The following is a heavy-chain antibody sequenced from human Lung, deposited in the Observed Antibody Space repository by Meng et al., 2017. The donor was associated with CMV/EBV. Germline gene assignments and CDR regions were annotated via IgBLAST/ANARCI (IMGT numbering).Heavy chain of an antibody. V-gene: IGHV3-23*01. D-gene: IGHD2-2*01. CDR1: GFTFSSYA. CDR2: ISGSGGNT. J-gene: IGHJ5*02. Sequence: GESLKISCAASGFTFSSYAMSWVRQAPGKGLEWVSAISGSGGNTYYADSVKGRFTISRDNSKNTLYLQMNSLRAEDTAVYYCAKVVVPAAMRNWFDPWGQGXLVTVSS. CDR3: AKVVVPAAMRNWFDP.